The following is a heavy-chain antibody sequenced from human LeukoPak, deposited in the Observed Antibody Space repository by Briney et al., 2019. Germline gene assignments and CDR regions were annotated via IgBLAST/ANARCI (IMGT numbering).Heavy chain of an antibody. Sequence: SETLSLTCTVSGGSISSYYWSWIRQPAGKGLEWIGRIYTSGSTNYNPSLKSRVTMSVDTSKNQFSLKLSSVTAADTAVYYCAREDCEGGARCYLYYFPRWFDPWGQGTLVTVSS. CDR2: IYTSGST. D-gene: IGHD2-2*01. CDR1: GGSISSYY. V-gene: IGHV4-4*07. CDR3: AREDCEGGARCYLYYFPRWFDP. J-gene: IGHJ5*02.